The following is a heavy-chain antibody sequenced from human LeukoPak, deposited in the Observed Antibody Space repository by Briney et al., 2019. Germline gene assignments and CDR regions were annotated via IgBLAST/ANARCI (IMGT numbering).Heavy chain of an antibody. CDR2: INPNSGGT. V-gene: IGHV1-2*02. J-gene: IGHJ6*03. D-gene: IGHD6-19*01. Sequence: GASVKVSCKASGYTFTGYYMHWVRQAPGQGLEWMGWINPNSGGTNYAQKFQGRVTMTRDTSNSTAYMELSRLKSDDTAVYYCARGGLAIMYYYYYYMDVWGKGTTVTISS. CDR1: GYTFTGYY. CDR3: ARGGLAIMYYYYYYMDV.